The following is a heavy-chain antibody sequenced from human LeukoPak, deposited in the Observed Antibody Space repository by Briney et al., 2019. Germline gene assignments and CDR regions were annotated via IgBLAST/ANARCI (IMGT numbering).Heavy chain of an antibody. J-gene: IGHJ6*02. CDR3: ARVGYYGMDV. CDR1: GFTFSDYF. CDR2: VSSSGSTI. Sequence: GGSLRLSCAASGFTFSDYFMSWIRQAPGKGLEWVSYVSSSGSTIYYADSVKGRFTISRDNAKNSLYVQMNSLRAEDTGVYYCARVGYYGMDVWGQGTTVTVSS. V-gene: IGHV3-11*01.